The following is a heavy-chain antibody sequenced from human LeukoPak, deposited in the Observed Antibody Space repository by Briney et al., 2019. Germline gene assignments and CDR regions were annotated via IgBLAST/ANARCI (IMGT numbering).Heavy chain of an antibody. Sequence: SQTLSLTCTVSGGSISSGDYYWSWIRQPPGKGLEWIGYIYYSGSTYYNPSLKSRVTISVDTSKYQFSLKLSSVTAADTAVYYCARVYNWNYRVDYWGQGTLVTVSS. CDR1: GGSISSGDYY. V-gene: IGHV4-30-4*01. CDR3: ARVYNWNYRVDY. CDR2: IYYSGST. J-gene: IGHJ4*02. D-gene: IGHD1-7*01.